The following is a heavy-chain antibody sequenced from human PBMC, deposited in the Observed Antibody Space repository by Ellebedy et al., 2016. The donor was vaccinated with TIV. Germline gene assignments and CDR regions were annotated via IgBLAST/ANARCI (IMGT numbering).Heavy chain of an antibody. Sequence: AASVKVSCKASGYTFTRYGITWVRQAPGQGLEWMGWINPKSGDSNYAQKLQGCVTITRDTSINTVYMELSSLRSDDTAMYYCARGTDCGGDCSNFWNKPNYWYFDFWGRGTLVTVSS. CDR2: INPKSGDS. CDR3: ARGTDCGGDCSNFWNKPNYWYFDF. D-gene: IGHD2-21*02. J-gene: IGHJ2*01. V-gene: IGHV1-2*04. CDR1: GYTFTRYG.